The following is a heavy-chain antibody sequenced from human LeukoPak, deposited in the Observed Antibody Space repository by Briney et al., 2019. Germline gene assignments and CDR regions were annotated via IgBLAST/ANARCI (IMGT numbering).Heavy chain of an antibody. CDR2: ISSRSDYI. CDR3: ARLYGLDAFDI. D-gene: IGHD3-10*01. Sequence: PGGSLRLSCAASGFSFSTYSMNWVRQAPGKGLEWVSSISSRSDYIYYADSVKGRFTISRDNAKNSLYLQMNSLRAEDTAVYYCARLYGLDAFDIWGQGTMVTVSS. CDR1: GFSFSTYS. J-gene: IGHJ3*02. V-gene: IGHV3-21*01.